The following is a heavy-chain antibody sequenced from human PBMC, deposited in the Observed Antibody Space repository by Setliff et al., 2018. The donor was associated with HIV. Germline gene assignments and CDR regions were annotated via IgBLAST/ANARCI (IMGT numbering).Heavy chain of an antibody. V-gene: IGHV4-59*12. CDR1: GDSIRGYY. J-gene: IGHJ6*03. CDR3: AREYYRSGGYYSGWKYYYMDV. Sequence: PSETLSLTCTVSGDSIRGYYWSWIRQPPGKGLEWMGYVFYTGFAAYNPSLMSRLTLSVDTSKSQFSLRLTSVTAADTAIYYCAREYYRSGGYYSGWKYYYMDVWGKGTTVTVSS. D-gene: IGHD2-15*01. CDR2: VFYTGFA.